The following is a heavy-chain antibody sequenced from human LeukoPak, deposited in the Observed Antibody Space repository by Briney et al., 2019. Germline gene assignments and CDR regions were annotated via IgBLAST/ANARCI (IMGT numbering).Heavy chain of an antibody. V-gene: IGHV1-69*13. J-gene: IGHJ4*02. D-gene: IGHD1-26*01. CDR1: GGTFSNYA. CDR3: ARERRGGSYFTENRLDH. CDR2: IIPIFGTA. Sequence: SVKVSCKASGGTFSNYAISWVRQAPGQGLEWMGAIIPIFGTANYAQKFQGRATITADESTGTAYMELSSLRSEDTAVYYCARERRGGSYFTENRLDHWGQGTLVAVSS.